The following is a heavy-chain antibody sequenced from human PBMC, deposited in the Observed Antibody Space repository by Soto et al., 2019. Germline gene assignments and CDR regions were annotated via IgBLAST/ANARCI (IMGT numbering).Heavy chain of an antibody. V-gene: IGHV4-39*01. J-gene: IGHJ4*02. CDR1: GGSIITTTYY. D-gene: IGHD4-4*01. CDR2: VYYSGCT. CDR3: ARAPTDYSHDY. Sequence: QLQLQESGPGLVKPSETLSLTCTVSGGSIITTTYYWGWLRQPPGQALEWIGSVYYSGCTYYNPSLQGRFSTAVDKCINNFSLRLRSVSVGDTAVYFCARAPTDYSHDYWGLGNLVTVSS.